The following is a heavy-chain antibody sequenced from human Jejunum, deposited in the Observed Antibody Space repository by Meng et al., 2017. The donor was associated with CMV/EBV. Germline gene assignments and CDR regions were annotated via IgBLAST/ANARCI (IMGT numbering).Heavy chain of an antibody. D-gene: IGHD2-2*01. Sequence: VRAYYWSWLRQPPGKGLEWIGYIFSSGTTEYNPSLKSRVTMSVDMSKNQVSLTLTSVTAADTAVYYCARGDHCGTTACYPHWFDPWGQGTLVTVSS. J-gene: IGHJ5*02. CDR1: VRAYY. V-gene: IGHV4-4*09. CDR3: ARGDHCGTTACYPHWFDP. CDR2: IFSSGTT.